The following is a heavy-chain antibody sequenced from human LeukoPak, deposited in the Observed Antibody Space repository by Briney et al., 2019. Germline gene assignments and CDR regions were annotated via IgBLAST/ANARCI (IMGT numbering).Heavy chain of an antibody. CDR1: GDSTSSDRYY. D-gene: IGHD1-26*01. CDR2: FYYSGST. J-gene: IGHJ4*02. Sequence: SETLSLTCTVSGDSTSSDRYYGGWVRQPTGKGLEWIGNFYYSGSTYYNPSLKSRVTMSVDTSKNQFFLKLNSVTAADTAVYYCARGRPYSGGYHLDYWGQGTLVTVSA. CDR3: ARGRPYSGGYHLDY. V-gene: IGHV4-39*02.